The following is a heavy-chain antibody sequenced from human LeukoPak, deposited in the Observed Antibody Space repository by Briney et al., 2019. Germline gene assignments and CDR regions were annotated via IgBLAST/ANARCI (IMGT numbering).Heavy chain of an antibody. CDR1: GGSISSNNYY. Sequence: SETLSLTCTVSGGSISSNNYYWGWIRQPPGKGLEWIGSIYYSGSTYYNPSLKSRVTISVDTSKNQFSLKLSSVTAADTAVYYCTRRPAGNALEGWGQGTLVTVS. CDR3: TRRPAGNALEG. CDR2: IYYSGST. D-gene: IGHD3-3*01. J-gene: IGHJ4*02. V-gene: IGHV4-39*01.